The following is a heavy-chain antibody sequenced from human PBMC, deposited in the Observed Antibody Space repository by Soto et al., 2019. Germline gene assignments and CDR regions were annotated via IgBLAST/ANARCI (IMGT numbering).Heavy chain of an antibody. J-gene: IGHJ6*02. V-gene: IGHV4-30-4*01. CDR2: IYYSGST. CDR1: GGSISSGDYY. Sequence: SETLSLTCTVSGGSISSGDYYWSWIRQPPGKGLEWVGYIYYSGSTYYNPSLKSRVTISVDTSQNQFSLKLSSVTAAYTAVDYWAFLHAGPTYYYYYGIDAWGQGTTVTVSS. CDR3: AFLHAGPTYYYYYGIDA.